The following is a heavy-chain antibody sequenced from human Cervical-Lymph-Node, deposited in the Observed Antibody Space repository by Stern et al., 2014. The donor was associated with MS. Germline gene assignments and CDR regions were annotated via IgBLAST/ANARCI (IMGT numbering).Heavy chain of an antibody. CDR1: GFSVSSNA. D-gene: IGHD2-21*01. Sequence: VQLVESGGGLVQPGGSLRLSCAASGFSVSSNAMNWVRQAPGQGLEWVSIFYSGGTTRYADSVKGRFTISRDNSENTLYLQMNSLRAEDTAVYYCARDPVASPGHYDMDVWGQGTTVTVSS. V-gene: IGHV3-66*01. CDR3: ARDPVASPGHYDMDV. CDR2: FYSGGTT. J-gene: IGHJ6*02.